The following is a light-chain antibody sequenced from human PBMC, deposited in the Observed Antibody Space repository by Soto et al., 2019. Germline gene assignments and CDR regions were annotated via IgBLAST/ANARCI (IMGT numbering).Light chain of an antibody. CDR2: EGS. CDR3: YSYATYSTFVV. V-gene: IGLV2-23*03. CDR1: SNDIKNYNL. J-gene: IGLJ2*01. Sequence: QSALTQPASVSRSPGQSVTISCTGTSNDIKNYNLVSWYQQHPGKAPKLMIYEGSKRPSGVSNRFSGSKSGTTASLTISGLQAEDEADYYCYSYATYSTFVVFGGGTKLTVL.